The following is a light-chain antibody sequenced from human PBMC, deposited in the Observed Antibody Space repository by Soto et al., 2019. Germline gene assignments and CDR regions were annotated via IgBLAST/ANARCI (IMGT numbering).Light chain of an antibody. CDR1: QSVSSN. CDR2: GAS. V-gene: IGKV3-15*01. J-gene: IGKJ1*01. Sequence: EIVMTQSPATLSVSPGYIATLSCRASQSVSSNLAWYQQKPGQAPRLLIYGASTRATGIPARFSGSGSGTEFTLTISDVQPEDFAVYYCHQRQSWPRTFGQGTKVDIK. CDR3: HQRQSWPRT.